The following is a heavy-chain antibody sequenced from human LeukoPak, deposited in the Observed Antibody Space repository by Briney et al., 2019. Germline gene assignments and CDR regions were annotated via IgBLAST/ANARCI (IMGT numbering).Heavy chain of an antibody. D-gene: IGHD3-22*01. V-gene: IGHV2-5*02. Sequence: SGPTLVKPMQTLTLTCTFSGFSLSTSGVGVGWIRQPPGKALEWLALIYWDDDKRYSPFLKSRLTITKDTSKNQVVLTMTNMDPVDTATYYCARRRGSYSDSSGYQGYTFDIWGQGTVVTVSS. CDR1: GFSLSTSGVG. CDR2: IYWDDDK. J-gene: IGHJ3*02. CDR3: ARRRGSYSDSSGYQGYTFDI.